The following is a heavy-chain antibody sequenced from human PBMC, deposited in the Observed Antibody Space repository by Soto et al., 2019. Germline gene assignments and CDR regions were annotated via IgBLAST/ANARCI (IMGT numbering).Heavy chain of an antibody. CDR2: ISSSSSYT. Sequence: GSLRLSCAASGFTFSDYYMSWIRQAPGKGLEWVSYISSSSSYTNYADSVKGRFTISRDNAKNSLYLQMNSLRAEDTAVYYCARGGVIVVVPAAIRYGMDVWGQGTTVTVSS. D-gene: IGHD2-2*02. J-gene: IGHJ6*02. CDR1: GFTFSDYY. V-gene: IGHV3-11*06. CDR3: ARGGVIVVVPAAIRYGMDV.